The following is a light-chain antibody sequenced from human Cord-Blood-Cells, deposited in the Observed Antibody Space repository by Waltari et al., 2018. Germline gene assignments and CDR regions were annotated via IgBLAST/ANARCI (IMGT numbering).Light chain of an antibody. CDR1: QSISSY. CDR2: ASS. J-gene: IGKJ2*01. CDR3: QQSYSTPYT. V-gene: IGKV1-39*01. Sequence: DIQMTQSPSSLSASVGARVTITCRANQSISSYLNWYQQKPGKAPKLLIYASSSLQSGVPTRFSGSGSGTDFTLTISSLQPEDFATYYCQQSYSTPYTFGQGTKLEIK.